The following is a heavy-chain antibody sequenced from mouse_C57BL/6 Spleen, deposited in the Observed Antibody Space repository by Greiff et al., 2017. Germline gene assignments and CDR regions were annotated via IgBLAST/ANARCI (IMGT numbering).Heavy chain of an antibody. D-gene: IGHD1-1*01. V-gene: IGHV1-53*01. CDR2: INPSNGGT. Sequence: VQLQQSGTELVKPGASVKLSCKASGYTFTSYWMHWVKQRPGQGLEWIGNINPSNGGTNYNEKFKSKATLTVDKSSSTAYMQLSSLTSEDSAVYYCARGHGSSYSWFAYWGQGTLVTVSA. CDR3: ARGHGSSYSWFAY. CDR1: GYTFTSYW. J-gene: IGHJ3*01.